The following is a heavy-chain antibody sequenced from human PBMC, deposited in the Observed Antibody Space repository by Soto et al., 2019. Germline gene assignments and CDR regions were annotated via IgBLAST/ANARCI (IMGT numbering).Heavy chain of an antibody. Sequence: VASVKVSCKASGGTFSSYAISWVRQAPGQGLEWMGGIIPIFGTANYAQKFQGRVTITADKSTSTAYMELSSLRSEDTAVYYCARPSVAGATIRFDYRGQGTLVTVSS. CDR2: IIPIFGTA. CDR3: ARPSVAGATIRFDY. V-gene: IGHV1-69*06. D-gene: IGHD1-26*01. J-gene: IGHJ4*02. CDR1: GGTFSSYA.